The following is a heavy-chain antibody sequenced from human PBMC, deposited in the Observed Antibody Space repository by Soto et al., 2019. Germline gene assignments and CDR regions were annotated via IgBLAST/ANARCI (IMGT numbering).Heavy chain of an antibody. D-gene: IGHD2-15*01. V-gene: IGHV4-61*01. Sequence: QVQLQESGPGLVKPSETLSLTCTVSGGSVSSGSYYWSWIRQPPGKGLEWIGYIYDTGNTNSNPSLKSRVTISVDTSKNQFSLKLSSVTAADTAVYYCARGLGYCSGGSCYSPAYYFDYWGQGTLVTVSS. CDR3: ARGLGYCSGGSCYSPAYYFDY. CDR1: GGSVSSGSYY. CDR2: IYDTGNT. J-gene: IGHJ4*02.